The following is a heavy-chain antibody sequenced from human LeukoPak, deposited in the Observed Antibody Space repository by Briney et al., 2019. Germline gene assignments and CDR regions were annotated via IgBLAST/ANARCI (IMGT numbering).Heavy chain of an antibody. CDR2: ITYDGSTR. V-gene: IGHV3-30*03. CDR1: GFTFSSYG. J-gene: IGHJ5*01. Sequence: GGSLRLSCAASGFTFSSYGMHWVRQAPGKGLQWVAAITYDGSTRYHADSVKGRFTISRDNSKDTLYLQMNSLKIEDTATYYCARVRRYSQYESSGYYADSWGQGTLVTVSS. D-gene: IGHD3-22*01. CDR3: ARVRRYSQYESSGYYADS.